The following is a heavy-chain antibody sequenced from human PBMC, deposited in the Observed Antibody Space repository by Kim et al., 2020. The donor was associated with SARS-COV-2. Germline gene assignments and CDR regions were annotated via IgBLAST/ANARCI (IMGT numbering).Heavy chain of an antibody. CDR3: ARTYCSGGSCRDGMDV. V-gene: IGHV3-21*01. Sequence: GGSLRLSCAASGFTFSSYSMNWVRQAPGKGLEWVSSISSSSSYIYYADSVKGRFTISRDNAKNSLYLQMNSLRAEDTAVYYCARTYCSGGSCRDGMDVWGQGTTVTVSS. CDR2: ISSSSSYI. J-gene: IGHJ6*02. CDR1: GFTFSSYS. D-gene: IGHD2-15*01.